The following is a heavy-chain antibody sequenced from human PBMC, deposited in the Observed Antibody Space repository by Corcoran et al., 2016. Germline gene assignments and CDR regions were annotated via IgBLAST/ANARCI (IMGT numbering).Heavy chain of an antibody. CDR1: GDSVSSNSAA. Sequence: QVQLQQSGPGLVKPSQTLSLTCAISGDSVSSNSAAWNWIRQSPSRGLEWLGRTYYRSKWYNDYAVSVKSRITINPDTSKNQFSLQLKSVTPEDTAVYYCARETLHGGSKRIDAFDIWGQGTMVTVSS. D-gene: IGHD1-26*01. J-gene: IGHJ3*02. CDR2: TYYRSKWYN. V-gene: IGHV6-1*01. CDR3: ARETLHGGSKRIDAFDI.